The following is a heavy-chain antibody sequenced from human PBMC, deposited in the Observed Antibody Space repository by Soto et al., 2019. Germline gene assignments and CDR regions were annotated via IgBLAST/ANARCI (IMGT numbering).Heavy chain of an antibody. D-gene: IGHD2-2*02. J-gene: IGHJ6*02. Sequence: PGGSLRLSCAASGFTFRNSAMHWVRQAPGKGLGWVAGMSSDGKATFYGDSVRGRFTISRDNSKNTFLLQMNSLSAEDTALYSCTRGNSIGYNYYGFDVWGQGSSVTVSS. CDR1: GFTFRNSA. CDR2: MSSDGKAT. CDR3: TRGNSIGYNYYGFDV. V-gene: IGHV3-30*04.